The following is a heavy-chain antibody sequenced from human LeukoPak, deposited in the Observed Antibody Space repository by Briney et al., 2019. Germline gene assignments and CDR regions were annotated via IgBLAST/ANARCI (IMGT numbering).Heavy chain of an antibody. CDR3: ARDLGYYYDSSGYSTRLWFDP. V-gene: IGHV1-8*01. CDR1: GYTFTSYD. J-gene: IGHJ5*02. D-gene: IGHD3-22*01. CDR2: MNPNSGNT. Sequence: ASVKVSCKASGYTFTSYDINWVRQATGQGLEWMGWMNPNSGNTGYAQKFQGRVTMTRNTSISTAYTELSSLRSEDTAVYYCARDLGYYYDSSGYSTRLWFDPWGQGTLVTVSS.